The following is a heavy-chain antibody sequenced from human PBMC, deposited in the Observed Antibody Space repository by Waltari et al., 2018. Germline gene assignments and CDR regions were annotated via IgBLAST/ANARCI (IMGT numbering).Heavy chain of an antibody. Sequence: QVQLVESGGGVAQPGRSLRLSCVASGFTFTNHAINWVRQAPVKGLEWISFTSYDGGTQSYADSVEGRFIMSRDNSKNTLYLQMSSLRPEDTAVYFCVRSFGAGASPGAWFDFWGQGILVTVSS. CDR2: TSYDGGTQ. D-gene: IGHD3-10*01. CDR1: GFTFTNHA. V-gene: IGHV3-30*15. CDR3: VRSFGAGASPGAWFDF. J-gene: IGHJ5*01.